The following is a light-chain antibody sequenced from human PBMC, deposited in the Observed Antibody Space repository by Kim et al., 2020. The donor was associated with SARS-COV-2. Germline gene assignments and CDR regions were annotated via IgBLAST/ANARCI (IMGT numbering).Light chain of an antibody. J-gene: IGLJ1*01. CDR2: DVS. CDR3: SSYTSSSTYV. V-gene: IGLV2-14*04. Sequence: GQSITISCTRTSSDVGSYHYVSWYQQHPGKAPKLMIYDVSKRPSGVSNRFSGSKSGNTASLTISGLQAEDEADYYCSSYTSSSTYVFGTGTKVTVL. CDR1: SSDVGSYHY.